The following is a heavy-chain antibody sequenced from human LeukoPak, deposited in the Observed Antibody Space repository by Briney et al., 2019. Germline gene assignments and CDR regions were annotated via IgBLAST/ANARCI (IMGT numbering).Heavy chain of an antibody. V-gene: IGHV1-3*04. CDR2: INTGNGNT. CDR1: GYPFTSHS. J-gene: IGHJ5*02. D-gene: IGHD5-18*01. Sequence: GASLKVSSKASGYPFTSHSMNWGRQAPEQRLEWMGWINTGNGNTKYSQKFQGRVTVTRDTSASTAYMELSSLRSEDTAVYYCARCGYSDGWSCDHWGQGTLVTVSS. CDR3: ARCGYSDGWSCDH.